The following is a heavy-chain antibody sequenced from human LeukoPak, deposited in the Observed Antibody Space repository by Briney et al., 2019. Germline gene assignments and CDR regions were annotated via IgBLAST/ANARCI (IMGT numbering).Heavy chain of an antibody. CDR2: INPNSGDT. Sequence: GASVKVSCKASGYPFTDYYLHWVRQAPGQGFEWMGWINPNSGDTNYAQKFQGRVTMTRDTSISTAHMEMSRLRSDDTAVYYCARANFLYCSSTTCLFDYWGQGTLVTVSS. CDR3: ARANFLYCSSTTCLFDY. J-gene: IGHJ4*02. D-gene: IGHD2-2*01. CDR1: GYPFTDYY. V-gene: IGHV1-2*02.